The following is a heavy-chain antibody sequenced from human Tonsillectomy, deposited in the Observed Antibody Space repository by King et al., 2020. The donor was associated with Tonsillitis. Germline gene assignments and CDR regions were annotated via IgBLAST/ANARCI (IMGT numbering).Heavy chain of an antibody. D-gene: IGHD3-22*01. CDR3: ARGPSGNYDSSPFDY. J-gene: IGHJ4*02. Sequence: QLQESGSGLVKPSQTLSLTCAVSGGSISSGGYSWSWIRQPPGKGLEWIGYIYHSGSTYYNPSLKSRVTISVDRSKNQFSLKLSSVTAADTAVYYCARGPSGNYDSSPFDYWRQGTLVTVSS. CDR2: IYHSGST. CDR1: GGSISSGGYS. V-gene: IGHV4-30-2*01.